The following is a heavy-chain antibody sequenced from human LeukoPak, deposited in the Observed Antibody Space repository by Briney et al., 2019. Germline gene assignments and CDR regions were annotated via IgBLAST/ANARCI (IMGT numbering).Heavy chain of an antibody. CDR3: ARDLLGWELHYFDY. Sequence: GGSLRLSCAASGFTFLSYGMHWVRQAPGKGLEWVAFIRYDGENKYHADSVKGRFSISRDNAKNSLYLQMNSLRAEDTAVYYCARDLLGWELHYFDYWGQGTLVTVSS. CDR2: IRYDGENK. J-gene: IGHJ4*02. D-gene: IGHD1-26*01. CDR1: GFTFLSYG. V-gene: IGHV3-30*02.